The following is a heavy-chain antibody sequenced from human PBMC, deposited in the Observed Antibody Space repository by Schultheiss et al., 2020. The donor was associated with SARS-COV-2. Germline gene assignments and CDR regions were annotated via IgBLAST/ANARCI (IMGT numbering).Heavy chain of an antibody. D-gene: IGHD3-22*01. CDR1: GFTFSSYD. V-gene: IGHV3-13*01. J-gene: IGHJ4*02. Sequence: GGSLRLSCAASGFTFSSYDMHWVRQATGKGLEWVSAIGTAGDTYYPGSVKGRFTISRDNSKNTLYLQMNSLRAEDTAVYYCAKSHYYDSSGYYYHFDYWGQGTLVTVSS. CDR3: AKSHYYDSSGYYYHFDY. CDR2: IGTAGDT.